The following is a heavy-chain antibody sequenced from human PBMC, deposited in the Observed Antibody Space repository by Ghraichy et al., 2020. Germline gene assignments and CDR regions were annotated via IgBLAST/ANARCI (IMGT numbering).Heavy chain of an antibody. D-gene: IGHD7-27*01. V-gene: IGHV6-1*01. CDR1: GDSVSSTTAT. CDR3: ARDSTNWGLFVGFYDH. J-gene: IGHJ4*02. Sequence: SETLSLTCAISGDSVSSTTATRNWIRQSPSRGLEWLGRTYYRSKWYNDSAVFLRGRLTISPDTSKNQISLQLNSLTPEDTAVYYCARDSTNWGLFVGFYDHWGQGFLVTVSS. CDR2: TYYRSKWYN.